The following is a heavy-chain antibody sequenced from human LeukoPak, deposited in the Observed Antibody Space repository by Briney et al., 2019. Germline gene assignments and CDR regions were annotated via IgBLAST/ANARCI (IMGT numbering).Heavy chain of an antibody. D-gene: IGHD2-15*01. CDR3: AREDSEAFDI. CDR2: ISSSSSYI. J-gene: IGHJ3*02. Sequence: GGSLRLSCAASGFTFNSYSMNWVRQAPGKGLEWVSSISSSSSYIYYADSVKGRFTISRDNAKNSLYLQMNSLRAEDTAVYYCAREDSEAFDIWGQGTMVTVAS. V-gene: IGHV3-21*01. CDR1: GFTFNSYS.